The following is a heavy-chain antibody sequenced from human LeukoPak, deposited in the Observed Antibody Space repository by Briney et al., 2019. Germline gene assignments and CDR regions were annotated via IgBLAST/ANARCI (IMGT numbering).Heavy chain of an antibody. CDR1: GFIFTDYG. V-gene: IGHV3-33*06. Sequence: GGCLRLSCAASGFIFTDYGFHWVRQTPGKGLEWVAAIWSDATNVYYGNSVKGRFFIQRDDFQNTVYLEMSSLRAEDTAVYYCAKDAQRGFDYSNSFQYWGQGFLVTFSS. CDR3: AKDAQRGFDYSNSFQY. D-gene: IGHD4-11*01. CDR2: IWSDATNV. J-gene: IGHJ4*02.